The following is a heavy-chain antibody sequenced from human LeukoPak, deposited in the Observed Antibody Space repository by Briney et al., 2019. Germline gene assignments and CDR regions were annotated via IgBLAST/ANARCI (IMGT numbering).Heavy chain of an antibody. J-gene: IGHJ4*02. CDR2: ISYDGSNK. Sequence: GRSLRLSCAASGFTFSSYGMHWVRQAPGKGLEWVAVISYDGSNKYYADSVKGRFTISRDSSKNTLYLQMNSLRAEDTAVYYCAKDYTGTQDYWGQGTLVTVSS. V-gene: IGHV3-30*18. CDR1: GFTFSSYG. CDR3: AKDYTGTQDY.